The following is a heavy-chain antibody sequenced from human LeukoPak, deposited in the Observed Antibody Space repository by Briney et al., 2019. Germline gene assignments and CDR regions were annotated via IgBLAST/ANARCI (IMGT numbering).Heavy chain of an antibody. V-gene: IGHV1-18*04. Sequence: ASVKVSCKASGYTFTSYGISWVRQAPGQGLEWMGWISAYNGNTNYAQKLQGRVTMTTDTSTSTAYMELRSLRSDDTAVYYCARDYYGSGSLNYYYYYMDVRGKRTTVTISS. D-gene: IGHD3-10*01. CDR3: ARDYYGSGSLNYYYYYMDV. CDR2: ISAYNGNT. CDR1: GYTFTSYG. J-gene: IGHJ6*03.